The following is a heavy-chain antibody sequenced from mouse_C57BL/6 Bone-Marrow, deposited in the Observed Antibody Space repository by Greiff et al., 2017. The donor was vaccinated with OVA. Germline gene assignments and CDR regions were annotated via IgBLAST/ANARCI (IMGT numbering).Heavy chain of an antibody. D-gene: IGHD1-1*01. CDR3: ARLRY. Sequence: QVQLQQSGPGLVQPSQSLSITCTVSGFSLTSYGVHWVRQSPGKGLEWLGVIWSGGSTDYNAAFISRLSISKDNSKSQVFFKMNSLQADDTAIYYCARLRYWGQGTTLTVSS. CDR1: GFSLTSYG. J-gene: IGHJ2*01. V-gene: IGHV2-2*01. CDR2: IWSGGST.